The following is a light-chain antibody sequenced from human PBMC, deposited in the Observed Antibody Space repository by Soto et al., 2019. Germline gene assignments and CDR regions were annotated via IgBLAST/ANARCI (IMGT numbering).Light chain of an antibody. J-gene: IGKJ2*01. V-gene: IGKV3-20*01. CDR2: GAS. Sequence: EIVLTQSPGTLSLSPGERATLSCRASQSVSSNYLAWYQQKPGQPPRLLIYGASARATGIPDRFSGSGSGTDFTLTISRLEPEDFAVYYCQQFPYPPYIFGQGTKLGIK. CDR3: QQFPYPPYI. CDR1: QSVSSNY.